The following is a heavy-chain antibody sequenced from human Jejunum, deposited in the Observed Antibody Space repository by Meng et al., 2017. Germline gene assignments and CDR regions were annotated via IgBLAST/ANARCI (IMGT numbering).Heavy chain of an antibody. J-gene: IGHJ1*01. CDR1: GGSISSNY. D-gene: IGHD3-22*01. CDR3: ATEVALHSTGYYPEYFHH. Sequence: GSLRLSCTVFGGSISSNYWTWIRQPAGKGLEWIGRIHTSGNTDYNPSLRSRVTMSIDTSKNQFSLKLSSVTASDTAVYYCATEVALHSTGYYPEYFHHWGQATLVTVSS. CDR2: IHTSGNT. V-gene: IGHV4-4*07.